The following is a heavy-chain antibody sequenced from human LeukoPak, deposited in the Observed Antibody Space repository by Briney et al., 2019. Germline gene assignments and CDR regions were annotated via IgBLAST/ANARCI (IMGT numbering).Heavy chain of an antibody. CDR1: GYTFSGYH. Sequence: ASVKVSCKASGYTFSGYHMHWVRQAPGHGLEWMGWINPNSGDTKYAQNFRGRVTMTRDTSLSTAYMDLSRLRSDDTALYYCARARKTRNIYGDYVFLFDYWDREPWSPSPQ. CDR3: ARARKTRNIYGDYVFLFDY. J-gene: IGHJ4*02. CDR2: INPNSGDT. D-gene: IGHD4-17*01. V-gene: IGHV1-2*02.